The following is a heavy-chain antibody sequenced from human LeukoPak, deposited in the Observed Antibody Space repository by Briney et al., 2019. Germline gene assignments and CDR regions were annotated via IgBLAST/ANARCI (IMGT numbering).Heavy chain of an antibody. V-gene: IGHV3-30-3*01. CDR2: ISYDGSNK. CDR3: ARGKIDSSGYYPYYFDY. Sequence: GGSLRLSCAASGFTFSSYAMHWVRQAPGKGLEWAAVISYDGSNKYYADSVKGRFTISRDNSKNTLYLQMNSLRAEDTAVYYCARGKIDSSGYYPYYFDYWGQGTLVTVSS. J-gene: IGHJ4*02. D-gene: IGHD3-22*01. CDR1: GFTFSSYA.